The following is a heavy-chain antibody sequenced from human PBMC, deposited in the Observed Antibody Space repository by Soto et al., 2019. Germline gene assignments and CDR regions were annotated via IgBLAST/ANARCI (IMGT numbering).Heavy chain of an antibody. CDR2: IIPIFGTA. CDR1: GGTFSSYA. V-gene: IGHV1-69*05. Sequence: SVKVSCKASGGTFSSYAISWVRQAPGQGLEWMGGIIPIFGTANYADSVKGRFTISRDNSRDTLYLQMNSLRVEDTAVYYCARSKGHIDYWGQGTLVTVSS. J-gene: IGHJ4*02. CDR3: ARSKGHIDY.